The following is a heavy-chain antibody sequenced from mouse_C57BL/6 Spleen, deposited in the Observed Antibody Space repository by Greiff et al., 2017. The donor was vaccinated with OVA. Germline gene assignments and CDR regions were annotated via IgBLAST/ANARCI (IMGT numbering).Heavy chain of an antibody. J-gene: IGHJ2*01. CDR1: GYTFTSYW. CDR2: IHPNSGST. D-gene: IGHD3-2*02. Sequence: QVQLQQPGAELVKPGASVKLSCKASGYTFTSYWMHWVKQRPGQGLEWIGMIHPNSGSTNYNEKFKSKATLTVDKSSSTAYMQLSSLTSEDSAVYYCAKAAQATRFDYWGQGTTRTVSS. CDR3: AKAAQATRFDY. V-gene: IGHV1-64*01.